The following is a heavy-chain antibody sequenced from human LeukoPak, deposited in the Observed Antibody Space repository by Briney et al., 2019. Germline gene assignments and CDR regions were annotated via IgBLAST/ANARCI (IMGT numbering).Heavy chain of an antibody. CDR2: ISGSDGST. Sequence: GGSLRLSCAASGFTFSNYAMSWVRQAPGKGLEWVSGISGSDGSTYYADSVKGRFAISRDNSKNTLFLQMNSLRAEGTAVYYCAKGSSSNIAARLNYWGQGTLVTVSS. D-gene: IGHD6-6*01. CDR3: AKGSSSNIAARLNY. CDR1: GFTFSNYA. V-gene: IGHV3-23*01. J-gene: IGHJ4*02.